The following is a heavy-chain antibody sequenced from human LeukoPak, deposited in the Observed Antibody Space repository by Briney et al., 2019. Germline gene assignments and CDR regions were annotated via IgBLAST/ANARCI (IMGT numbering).Heavy chain of an antibody. J-gene: IGHJ2*01. D-gene: IGHD5-24*01. V-gene: IGHV3-21*01. Sequence: GGSLRLSCAASGFTFSSYSMNWVRQAPGKGLEWVSSISSSSSYIYYADSVKGRFTISRDNAKNSLYLQMNSLRAEDTAVYYCARDHPQRWLQLPAPITGWYFDLWGRGTLVTVSS. CDR2: ISSSSSYI. CDR1: GFTFSSYS. CDR3: ARDHPQRWLQLPAPITGWYFDL.